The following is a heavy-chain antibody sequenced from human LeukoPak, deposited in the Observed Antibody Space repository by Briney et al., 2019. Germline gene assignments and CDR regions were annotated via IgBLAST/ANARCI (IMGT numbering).Heavy chain of an antibody. J-gene: IGHJ3*02. V-gene: IGHV3-33*01. CDR1: GFTLSSFG. D-gene: IGHD6-13*01. CDR2: IWYDGNSK. Sequence: GRSLRLSCAASGFTLSSFGLHWVRQAPGKGLEWVAVIWYDGNSKYYADSVKGRFTISRDNSKNTLNLQMNSLRAEDTAVYYCARDISSSLDAFDIWGQGTMVTVSS. CDR3: ARDISSSLDAFDI.